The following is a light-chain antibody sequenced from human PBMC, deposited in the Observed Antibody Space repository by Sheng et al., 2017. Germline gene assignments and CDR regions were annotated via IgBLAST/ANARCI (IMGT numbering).Light chain of an antibody. J-gene: IGKJ1*01. CDR3: QQYKNWPATWT. CDR2: GAS. CDR1: QSVSSN. V-gene: IGKV3-15*01. Sequence: EIVMTQSPATLSVSPGERATLSCRASQSVSSNLAWYQQKPGQAPRLLIYGASTRATGIPARFSGSGSGTEFTLTISSLQSEDFAVYYCQQYKNWPATWTFGQGTKVEIK.